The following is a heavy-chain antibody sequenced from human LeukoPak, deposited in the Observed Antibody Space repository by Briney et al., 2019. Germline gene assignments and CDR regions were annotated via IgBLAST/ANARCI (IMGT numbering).Heavy chain of an antibody. J-gene: IGHJ4*02. D-gene: IGHD4-23*01. V-gene: IGHV4-61*05. CDR1: GGSIISNRHY. CDR2: IYSSGNT. CDR3: ARVKLAPPPNSIFDY. Sequence: SETLSLTCTVSGGSIISNRHYWSWIRQPAGKGLEWIGHIYSSGNTKYNPSLKSRVTISVDKSKNQFSLKLSSVTAADTAVYYCARVKLAPPPNSIFDYWGQGTLVTVSS.